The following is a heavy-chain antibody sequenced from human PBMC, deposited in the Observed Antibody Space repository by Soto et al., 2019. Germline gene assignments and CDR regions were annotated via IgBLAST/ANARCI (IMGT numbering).Heavy chain of an antibody. CDR2: INHSGST. CDR3: ARGSGWYGNAFDI. Sequence: SETLSLTCTVSGGSVSSGGYYWSWIRQPPGKGLEWIGEINHSGSTNYNPSLKSRVTISVDTSKNQFSLKLSSVTAADTAAYYGARGSGWYGNAFDIWGQGTMVTVSS. D-gene: IGHD6-19*01. J-gene: IGHJ3*02. V-gene: IGHV4-61*08. CDR1: GGSVSSGGYY.